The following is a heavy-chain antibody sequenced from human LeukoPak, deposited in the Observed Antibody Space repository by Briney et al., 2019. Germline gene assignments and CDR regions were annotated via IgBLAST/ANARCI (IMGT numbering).Heavy chain of an antibody. CDR2: ISGSGGST. D-gene: IGHD1-1*01. Sequence: GGSLRLSCAASGFTFSSYAMSWVRQAPGKGLEWVSVISGSGGSTYYADSVKGRFTISRDNSKNTLYLQMNSLRAEDTAVYYCAKDLDWNDVGYFDYWGQGTLVTVSS. CDR1: GFTFSSYA. V-gene: IGHV3-23*01. CDR3: AKDLDWNDVGYFDY. J-gene: IGHJ4*02.